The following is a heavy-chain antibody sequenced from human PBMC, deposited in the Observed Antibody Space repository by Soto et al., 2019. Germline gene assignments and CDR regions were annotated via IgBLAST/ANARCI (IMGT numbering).Heavy chain of an antibody. V-gene: IGHV1-18*01. CDR2: ISAHNGNT. CDR3: ARGRYGDY. J-gene: IGHJ4*02. Sequence: QVHLVQSGAEVKKPGASVKVSCKGSGYAFTTYGITWVRQAPGQGLEWMGWISAHNGNTNYAQKLQGRVTMTRDTSTSTAYMELRRLRSDDTAVYYCARGRYGDYWGQGALVTVSS. CDR1: GYAFTTYG. D-gene: IGHD1-1*01.